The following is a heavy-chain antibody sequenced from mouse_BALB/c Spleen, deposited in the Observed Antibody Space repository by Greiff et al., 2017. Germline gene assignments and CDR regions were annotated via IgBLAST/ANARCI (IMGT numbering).Heavy chain of an antibody. CDR2: IWAGGST. J-gene: IGHJ4*01. V-gene: IGHV2-9*02. D-gene: IGHD2-10*01. CDR1: GFSLTSYG. Sequence: VQLQQSGPGLVAPSQSLSITCTVSGFSLTSYGVHWVRQPPGKGLEWLGVIWAGGSTNYNSALMSRLSISKDNSKSQVFLKMNSLQTDDTAMYYCARGERAYYGNYGGAMDYWGQGTSVTVSS. CDR3: ARGERAYYGNYGGAMDY.